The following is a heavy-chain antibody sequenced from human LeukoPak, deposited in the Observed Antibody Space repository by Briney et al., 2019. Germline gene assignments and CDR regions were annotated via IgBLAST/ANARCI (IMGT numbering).Heavy chain of an antibody. J-gene: IGHJ4*02. Sequence: PSETLSLTCTVSGGSISSSSYYWGWIRQPPGKGLEWIGSIYYSGSTYYNPSLKSRVTISVDTSKNQFSLKLSSVTAADTAVYYCARDGVGSGYWGQGTLVTVSS. D-gene: IGHD2-8*01. V-gene: IGHV4-39*07. CDR3: ARDGVGSGY. CDR2: IYYSGST. CDR1: GGSISSSSYY.